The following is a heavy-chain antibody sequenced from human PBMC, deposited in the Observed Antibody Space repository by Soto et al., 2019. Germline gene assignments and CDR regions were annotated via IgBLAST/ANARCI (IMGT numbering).Heavy chain of an antibody. V-gene: IGHV5-51*01. CDR1: GYTFTNYW. Sequence: PGESLKISCKGFGYTFTNYWIGWVRQMPGKGPEWMGIIYPGDSDTKYNPSFQGQVTISADKSITTTYLQWSSLKASDTAIYYCAASIFYHGKDVCGQATTVTVSS. J-gene: IGHJ6*02. CDR3: AASIFYHGKDV. CDR2: IYPGDSDT.